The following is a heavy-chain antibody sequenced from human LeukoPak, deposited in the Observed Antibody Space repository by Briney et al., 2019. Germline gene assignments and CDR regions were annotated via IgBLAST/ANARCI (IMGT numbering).Heavy chain of an antibody. V-gene: IGHV3-7*01. J-gene: IGHJ6*03. Sequence: ETLSLTCAVYGGSFSGYYWSWIRQPPGKGLEWVANIKQDGSEKYYVDSVKGRFTISRDNAKNSLYLQMNSLRAEDTAVYYCARERERPKNNYYYYYYMDVWGKGTTVTVSS. CDR3: ARERERPKNNYYYYYYMDV. D-gene: IGHD1-1*01. CDR2: IKQDGSEK. CDR1: GGSFSGYY.